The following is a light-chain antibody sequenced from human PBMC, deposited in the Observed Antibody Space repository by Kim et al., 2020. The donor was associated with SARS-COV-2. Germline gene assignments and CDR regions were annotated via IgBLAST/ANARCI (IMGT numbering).Light chain of an antibody. V-gene: IGLV1-40*01. J-gene: IGLJ2*01. Sequence: YDVHWYQQLPRTAPRLLIYANTNRPSGVPDRFSASKSGTSASLAITGLQAEDEAAYYCQSYDSSLRSVVFGGGTKLTVL. CDR2: ANT. CDR3: QSYDSSLRSVV. CDR1: YD.